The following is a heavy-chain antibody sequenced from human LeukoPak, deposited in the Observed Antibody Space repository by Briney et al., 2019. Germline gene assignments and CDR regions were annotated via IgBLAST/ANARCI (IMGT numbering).Heavy chain of an antibody. J-gene: IGHJ3*02. CDR1: GYTFTSYG. D-gene: IGHD2-2*01. Sequence: GASVKVSCKASGYTFTSYGISWVRQAPGQGLEWMGWISAYNGNTNYAQKLQGRVTMTTDTSTSTAYMELRSLRSDDTAVYYCARDEGGCSSSSCYGNAFDIWGQGTMVTVSS. CDR3: ARDEGGCSSSSCYGNAFDI. CDR2: ISAYNGNT. V-gene: IGHV1-18*01.